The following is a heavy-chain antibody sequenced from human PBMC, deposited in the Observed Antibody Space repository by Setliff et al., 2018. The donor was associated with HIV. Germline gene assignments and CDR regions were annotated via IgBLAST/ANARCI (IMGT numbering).Heavy chain of an antibody. CDR1: GFTFSTYW. V-gene: IGHV3-74*01. CDR3: TTWQGYSGSSRAFDY. Sequence: GGSLRLSCAASGFTFSTYWMHWVRQAPGKGLVWVSRINSDWTSTTYADSVKGRFTISRDNAKNTLYLQMNSLRAEDTAVYYCTTWQGYSGSSRAFDYWGQGRLVTVSS. J-gene: IGHJ4*02. CDR2: INSDWTST. D-gene: IGHD1-26*01.